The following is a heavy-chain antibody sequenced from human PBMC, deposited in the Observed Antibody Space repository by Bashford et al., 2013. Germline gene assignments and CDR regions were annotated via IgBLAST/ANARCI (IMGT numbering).Heavy chain of an antibody. D-gene: IGHD6-6*01. J-gene: IGHJ4*02. V-gene: IGHV4-4*07. CDR1: GGSMSNYF. Sequence: SETLSLTCTVSGGSMSNYFWSWIRQPAGKGLEWIGRIYSSGSANYNPSLGSRITVSVDTSKNQFSLKLTSVTAADTALYYCAREDASEYSNYRYWFDFWGQGILVTVSS. CDR3: AREDASEYSNYRYWFDF. CDR2: IYSSGSA.